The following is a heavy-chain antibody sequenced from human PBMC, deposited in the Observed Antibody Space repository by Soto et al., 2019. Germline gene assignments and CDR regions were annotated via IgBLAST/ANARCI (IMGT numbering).Heavy chain of an antibody. D-gene: IGHD5-12*01. CDR2: INHSGST. CDR1: GGSFSGYY. Sequence: QVQLQQWGAGLLKPSETLSLTCAVYGGSFSGYYWSWIRQPPGKGLEWIGEINHSGSTTYNPSLESRVTISVDTSKNQFSLKVSSVTAADTAVYYCTRGSWQPRFYSWGQGSLVTVSS. J-gene: IGHJ4*02. CDR3: TRGSWQPRFYS. V-gene: IGHV4-34*01.